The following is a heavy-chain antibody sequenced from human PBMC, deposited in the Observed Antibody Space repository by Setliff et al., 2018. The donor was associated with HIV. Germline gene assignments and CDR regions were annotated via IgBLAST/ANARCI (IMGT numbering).Heavy chain of an antibody. CDR2: SSSSGYST. V-gene: IGHV3-48*03. D-gene: IGHD3-3*01. J-gene: IGHJ4*02. CDR3: ARDPFLAQGFWSGYYSDY. Sequence: PGGSLRLSCAASGFIFSSYEMNWVRQAPGKGLEWVSYSSSSGYSTNYADSVKGRFTMSRDNAKNLLYLQMNSLRAEDTAVYYCARDPFLAQGFWSGYYSDYWGQGTLVTVSS. CDR1: GFIFSSYE.